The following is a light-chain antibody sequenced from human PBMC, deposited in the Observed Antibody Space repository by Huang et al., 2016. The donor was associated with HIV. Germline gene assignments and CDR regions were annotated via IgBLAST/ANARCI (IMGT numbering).Light chain of an antibody. CDR2: GAS. CDR3: QQYKNWPPLT. V-gene: IGKV3-15*01. J-gene: IGKJ4*01. Sequence: EVVMTQSPATLSASTGERATLSCRASQNVGSSLAWYQQRPGQAPRLLIFGASTRATGVPPRFSGSGSGTQFTLIISSLQSEDFAIYYCQQYKNWPPLTFGGGTKVEIK. CDR1: QNVGSS.